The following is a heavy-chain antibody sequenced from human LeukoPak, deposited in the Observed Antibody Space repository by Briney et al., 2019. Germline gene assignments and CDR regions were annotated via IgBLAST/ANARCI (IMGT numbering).Heavy chain of an antibody. D-gene: IGHD6-13*01. Sequence: PGGSLRLSCAASGFTFSNYWMHWVRQAPGKGLVWVSRIYSDGSSTTYADFVRGRFTISRDNAKNTLYLQMNSLRAEDTAVYYCARRAGDSSWSYFDFWGQGTLATVSS. CDR3: ARRAGDSSWSYFDF. CDR1: GFTFSNYW. CDR2: IYSDGSST. J-gene: IGHJ4*02. V-gene: IGHV3-74*01.